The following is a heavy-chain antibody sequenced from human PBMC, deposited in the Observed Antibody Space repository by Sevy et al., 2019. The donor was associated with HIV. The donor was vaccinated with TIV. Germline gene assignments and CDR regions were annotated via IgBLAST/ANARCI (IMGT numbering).Heavy chain of an antibody. D-gene: IGHD2-15*01. CDR3: ARDIVVVENYYYYYMDV. J-gene: IGHJ6*03. V-gene: IGHV1-18*03. Sequence: ASVKVSCKASGYTFTSYGISWVRQAPGQGLEWMGWISAYNGNTNYAQKLQGRVTMTTDTSTSTAYMELRSLRSDDMAVYYCARDIVVVENYYYYYMDVWGKGTTVTVSS. CDR2: ISAYNGNT. CDR1: GYTFTSYG.